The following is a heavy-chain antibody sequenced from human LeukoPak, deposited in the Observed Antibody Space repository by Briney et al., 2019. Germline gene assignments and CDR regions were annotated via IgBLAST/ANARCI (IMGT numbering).Heavy chain of an antibody. Sequence: PSETLSLTCTVSGGSINGYYWSWIRQPAGKGLEWIGRIYNSESINYNPSLKSRVTMSIDTSKSQFSLKLNSVTAADTAVYYCARDRSSSYTRDWFDPWGQGAPVTVSS. V-gene: IGHV4-4*07. D-gene: IGHD6-13*01. CDR1: GGSINGYY. CDR3: ARDRSSSYTRDWFDP. CDR2: IYNSESI. J-gene: IGHJ5*02.